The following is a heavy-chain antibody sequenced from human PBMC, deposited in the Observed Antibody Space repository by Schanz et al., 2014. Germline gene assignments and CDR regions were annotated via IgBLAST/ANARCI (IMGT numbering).Heavy chain of an antibody. D-gene: IGHD5-18*01. Sequence: EAQLLESGGGLVQPGGSLRLSCEASGFAFTSNAMTWVRQAPGKGLEWVGRIKTKTDGGTTDYAAPVKGRFTISRDDSTNTLYLQMNSLKTEDTAVYYCTTGGRRGYSHYFYGMDVWGQGTTVTVSS. CDR3: TTGGRRGYSHYFYGMDV. CDR2: IKTKTDGGTT. J-gene: IGHJ6*02. CDR1: GFAFTSNA. V-gene: IGHV3-15*01.